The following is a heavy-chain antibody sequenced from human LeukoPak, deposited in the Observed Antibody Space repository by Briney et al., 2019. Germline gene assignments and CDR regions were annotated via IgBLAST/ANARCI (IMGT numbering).Heavy chain of an antibody. Sequence: GGSLRLSCAASGFTFSSYSMNWVRQAPGKGLEWVSYISSSSTIYYADSVKGRFTISRNNAKNSLYLQMNSLRAEDTAVYYCARRGYYDSSALDYWGQGTLVTVSS. CDR2: ISSSSTI. V-gene: IGHV3-48*01. D-gene: IGHD3-22*01. CDR3: ARRGYYDSSALDY. CDR1: GFTFSSYS. J-gene: IGHJ4*02.